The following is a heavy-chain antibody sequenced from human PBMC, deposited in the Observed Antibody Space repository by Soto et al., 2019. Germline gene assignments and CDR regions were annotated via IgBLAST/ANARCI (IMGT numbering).Heavy chain of an antibody. V-gene: IGHV1-69*12. D-gene: IGHD1-26*01. Sequence: QVQLVQSGAEVKKPGSSVKVSCKASGGTFSSYAISWVRQAPGQGLEWMGGIIPIFGTANYEQKFQGRVTITADECTSAPSVALSSLRSEDKRVYYCPGDQTWDRWFDPWGQGTLVTVSS. CDR3: PGDQTWDRWFDP. CDR2: IIPIFGTA. J-gene: IGHJ5*02. CDR1: GGTFSSYA.